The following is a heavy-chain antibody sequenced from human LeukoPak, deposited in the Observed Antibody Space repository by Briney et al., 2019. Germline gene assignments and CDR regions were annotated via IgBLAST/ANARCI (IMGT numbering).Heavy chain of an antibody. V-gene: IGHV1-46*01. D-gene: IGHD4-17*01. J-gene: IGHJ4*02. Sequence: ASVKVSCKASGYTFTSYYTHWVRQAPGQGLEWMGIINPSGGSTSYAQKFQGRVTMTRDMSTSTVYMELSSLRSEDTAVYYCARARLREFDYWGQGTLVTVSS. CDR2: INPSGGST. CDR3: ARARLREFDY. CDR1: GYTFTSYY.